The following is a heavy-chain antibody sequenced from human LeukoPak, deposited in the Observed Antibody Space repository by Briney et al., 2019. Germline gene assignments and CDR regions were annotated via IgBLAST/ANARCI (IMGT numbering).Heavy chain of an antibody. CDR3: AKDTPYYYDSSGLDY. CDR1: GFTFDDYA. CDR2: ISWNSGSI. D-gene: IGHD3-22*01. V-gene: IGHV3-9*01. Sequence: GGSLRLSCAASGFTFDDYAMHWVRQAPGKGLEWVSGISWNSGSIGYADSVKGRFTISGDNAKNSLYLQMNSLRAEDTALYYCAKDTPYYYDSSGLDYWGQGTLVTVSS. J-gene: IGHJ4*02.